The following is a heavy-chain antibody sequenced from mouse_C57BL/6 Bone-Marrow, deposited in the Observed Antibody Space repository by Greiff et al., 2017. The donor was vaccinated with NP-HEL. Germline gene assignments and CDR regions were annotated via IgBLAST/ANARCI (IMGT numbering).Heavy chain of an antibody. CDR3: ARSPLWSYAMDY. Sequence: QVQLQQSGPELVKPGASVKLSCKASGYTFTSYDINWVKQRPGQGLEWIGWIYPGDGSTKYNEKLKGKATLTVDTSSSTAYMELHSLTSEDSAVYFCARSPLWSYAMDYWGQGTAVTVSS. CDR2: IYPGDGST. CDR1: GYTFTSYD. J-gene: IGHJ4*01. V-gene: IGHV1-85*01. D-gene: IGHD1-1*02.